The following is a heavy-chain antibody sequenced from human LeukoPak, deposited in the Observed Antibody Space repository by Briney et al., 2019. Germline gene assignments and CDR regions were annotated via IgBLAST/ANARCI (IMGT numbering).Heavy chain of an antibody. CDR3: ARDRAAAGAHFDY. CDR1: AGSISNYY. D-gene: IGHD6-13*01. Sequence: SETLSLTCTVSAGSISNYYWSWIRQPPGKGLEWIGYISYSGSTNYNPSLKSRVTISVDASKNQFSLKLSSVTAADTAVYYCARDRAAAGAHFDYWGQGTLVTVSS. CDR2: ISYSGST. V-gene: IGHV4-59*01. J-gene: IGHJ4*02.